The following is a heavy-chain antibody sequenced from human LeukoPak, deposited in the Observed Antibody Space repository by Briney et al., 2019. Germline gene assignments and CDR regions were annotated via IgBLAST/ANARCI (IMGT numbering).Heavy chain of an antibody. CDR2: INHSGST. CDR3: ARGMEYSSSWYGYYYYYYMDV. J-gene: IGHJ6*03. V-gene: IGHV4-34*01. Sequence: ETLSLTCAIYGGSFSGYFLNWIRQPPGKGREWIGEINHSGSTNYNPSLKSRVSMSVDTSKNQFSLKLRSVTAADTAVYYCARGMEYSSSWYGYYYYYYMDVWGKGTTVTISS. D-gene: IGHD6-13*01. CDR1: GGSFSGYF.